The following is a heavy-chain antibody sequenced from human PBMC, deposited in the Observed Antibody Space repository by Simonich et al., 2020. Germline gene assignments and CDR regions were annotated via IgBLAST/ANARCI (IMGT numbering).Heavy chain of an antibody. D-gene: IGHD6-13*01. J-gene: IGHJ5*02. Sequence: QVQLVESGGGVVQPGRSLRLSCAASGFTFSSYGMHWVRQAPCKGRGGVAVIRYDGSNKYYADSVKGRFTISRDTSKNTLYLQMNSLRAEDTAVYYCARAYSSSWYNWFDPWGQGTLVTVSS. CDR1: GFTFSSYG. CDR3: ARAYSSSWYNWFDP. V-gene: IGHV3-33*01. CDR2: IRYDGSNK.